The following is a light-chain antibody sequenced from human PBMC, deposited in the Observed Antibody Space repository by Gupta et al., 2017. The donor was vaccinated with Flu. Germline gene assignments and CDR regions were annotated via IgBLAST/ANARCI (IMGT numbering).Light chain of an antibody. CDR1: SSDVGTYNL. CDR2: EVS. J-gene: IGLJ2*01. Sequence: QSITISCTGTSSDVGTYNLVSWYQQHPGKAPKLIIYEVSKRPSGVSNRFSASKSGNTASLTVSGLQAEDEAHYYCCSYAGTTTVFGGGTKLTVL. V-gene: IGLV2-23*02. CDR3: CSYAGTTTV.